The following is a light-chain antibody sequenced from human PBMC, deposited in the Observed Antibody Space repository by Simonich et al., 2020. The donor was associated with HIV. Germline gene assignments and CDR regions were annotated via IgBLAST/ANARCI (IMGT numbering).Light chain of an antibody. CDR1: QSISSW. CDR3: QQSYSTPRT. Sequence: DIQMTQSPSTLSASVGDRVTITCRASQSISSWLAWYQQKPGKAPNLLIYKASSLESGVPSRFSGSGSGTEFTLTISSLQPDDFATYYCQQSYSTPRTFGQGTRLDIK. J-gene: IGKJ5*01. V-gene: IGKV1-5*03. CDR2: KAS.